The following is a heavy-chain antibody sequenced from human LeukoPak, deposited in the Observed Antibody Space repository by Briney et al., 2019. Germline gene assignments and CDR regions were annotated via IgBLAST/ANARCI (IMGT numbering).Heavy chain of an antibody. CDR3: ARDRYGSGSYYTTYFDY. CDR2: IIPILGIA. D-gene: IGHD3-10*01. J-gene: IGHJ4*02. Sequence: SVKVSCKASGGTFSSYAISWVRQAPGQGLEWMGRIIPILGIANYAQKFQGRVTITADKSTSTAYMELSSLRSGDTAVYYCARDRYGSGSYYTTYFDYWGQGTLVTVSS. CDR1: GGTFSSYA. V-gene: IGHV1-69*04.